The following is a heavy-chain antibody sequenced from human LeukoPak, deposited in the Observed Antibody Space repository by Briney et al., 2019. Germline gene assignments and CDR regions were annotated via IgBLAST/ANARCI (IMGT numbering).Heavy chain of an antibody. CDR2: ISAYNGNT. J-gene: IGHJ4*02. CDR3: ARMLNGAYDV. Sequence: ASVKVSCKASGYTFTSYGISWVRQAPGQGLVWMGWISAYNGNTNYAQKLQGRITITADESTSTAYMELSSLRSEDTAVYYCARMLNGAYDVWGQGTLVTVSS. V-gene: IGHV1-18*01. D-gene: IGHD5-12*01. CDR1: GYTFTSYG.